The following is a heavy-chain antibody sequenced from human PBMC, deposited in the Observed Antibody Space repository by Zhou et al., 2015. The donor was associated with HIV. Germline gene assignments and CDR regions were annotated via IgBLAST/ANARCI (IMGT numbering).Heavy chain of an antibody. CDR2: IIPIFGTA. J-gene: IGHJ5*02. CDR1: GGTFSSYA. D-gene: IGHD1-1*01. Sequence: QVEVMQSGAEVKKPGSSVKVSCKASGGTFSSYAISWVRQAPGQGLEWMGGIIPIFGTANYAQKFQGRVTITADESTSTAYMELSSLRSEDTAVYYCARDRGGATGTTFSTSWFDPWGQGTLVTVSS. V-gene: IGHV1-69*01. CDR3: ARDRGGATGTTFSTSWFDP.